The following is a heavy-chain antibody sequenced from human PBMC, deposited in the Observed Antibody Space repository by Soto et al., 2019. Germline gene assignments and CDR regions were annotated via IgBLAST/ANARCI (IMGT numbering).Heavy chain of an antibody. V-gene: IGHV4-34*01. Sequence: SPALTRGVYGGSFSGYYWSWIRQPPGKGLEWIGEINHSGSTNYNPSLKSRVTISVDTSKNQFSLKLSSVTAADTAVYYCARGRVSWYYSATTGNYFHYRRHSPPVTV. CDR2: INHSGST. CDR3: ARGRVSWYYSATTGNYFHY. CDR1: GGSFSGYY. J-gene: IGHJ4*01. D-gene: IGHD3-22*01.